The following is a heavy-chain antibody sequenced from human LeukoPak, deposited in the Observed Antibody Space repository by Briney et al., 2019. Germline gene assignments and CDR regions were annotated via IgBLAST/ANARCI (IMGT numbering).Heavy chain of an antibody. J-gene: IGHJ3*02. V-gene: IGHV3-23*01. D-gene: IGHD2-15*01. CDR1: GFTFSSYA. CDR2: ISGSGGST. CDR3: AKNNVVVVAATTHAFDI. Sequence: PGGSLRLSCAASGFTFSSYAMSWVRQAPGKGLEWVSAISGSGGSTYYADSVKGRFTISRDNSKNTLYLQMNSLRAEDTAVYYCAKNNVVVVAATTHAFDIWGQGTMVTVSS.